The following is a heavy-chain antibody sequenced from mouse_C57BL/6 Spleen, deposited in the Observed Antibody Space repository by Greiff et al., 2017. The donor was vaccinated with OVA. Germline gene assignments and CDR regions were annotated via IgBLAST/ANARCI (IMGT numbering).Heavy chain of an antibody. J-gene: IGHJ3*01. V-gene: IGHV1-78*01. CDR3: ARAYYGSSYQAWFAY. Sequence: QVQLQQSDAELVKPGASVKISCKVSGYTFTDHTIHWMKQRPEQGLEWIGYIYPRDGSTKYNEKFKGKATLTADKSSSTAYMQLNSLTSEDSAVYFCARAYYGSSYQAWFAYWGQGTLVTVSA. CDR1: GYTFTDHT. CDR2: IYPRDGST. D-gene: IGHD1-1*01.